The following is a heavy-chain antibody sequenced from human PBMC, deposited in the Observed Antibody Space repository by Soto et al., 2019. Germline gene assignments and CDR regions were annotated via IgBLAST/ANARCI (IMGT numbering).Heavy chain of an antibody. V-gene: IGHV4-34*01. CDR1: GGSFSGYY. CDR2: INHSGST. D-gene: IGHD3-10*01. CDR3: ARGRSIRGVKNLVDY. J-gene: IGHJ4*02. Sequence: SETLSLTCAAYGGSFSGYYWSWIRQPPGKGLEWIGEINHSGSTNYNPSLKSRVTISVDTSKNQFSLKLSSVTAADTAVYYCARGRSIRGVKNLVDYWGQGTLVTVSS.